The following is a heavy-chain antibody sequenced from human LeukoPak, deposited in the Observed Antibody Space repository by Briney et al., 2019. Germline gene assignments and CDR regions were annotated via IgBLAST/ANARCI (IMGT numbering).Heavy chain of an antibody. CDR3: AGGVAVAVPDY. V-gene: IGHV4-39*01. CDR2: IYYSGST. CDR1: GGSISSSSYY. J-gene: IGHJ4*02. D-gene: IGHD6-19*01. Sequence: SETLSLTCTVSGGSISSSSYYWGWNRQPPGKGLEWIGSIYYSGSTYYNPSLKSRVTISVDTSKNQFSLKLSSVTAADTAVYYCAGGVAVAVPDYWGQGTLVTVSS.